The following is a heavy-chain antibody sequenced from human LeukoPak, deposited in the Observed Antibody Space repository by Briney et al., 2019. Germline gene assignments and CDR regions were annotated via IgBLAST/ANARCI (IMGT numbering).Heavy chain of an antibody. CDR3: ARTKPWPNNDVFDM. V-gene: IGHV3-13*01. D-gene: IGHD6-19*01. CDR2: SGTVGDT. Sequence: GGSLRLSCAASGFTFSRYDMHWVRQITGKGLEWLSNSGTVGDTYHPDSVKGRFTTSRENAKNSVYLQMDSLRVGDTAVYYCARTKPWPNNDVFDMWGQGTLVIVSS. J-gene: IGHJ3*02. CDR1: GFTFSRYD.